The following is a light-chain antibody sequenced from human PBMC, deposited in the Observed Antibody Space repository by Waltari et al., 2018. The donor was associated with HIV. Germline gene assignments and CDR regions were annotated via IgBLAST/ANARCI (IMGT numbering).Light chain of an antibody. CDR2: EVS. CDR3: SSYTSSSTLVV. J-gene: IGLJ1*01. CDR1: SSDVGGYHY. V-gene: IGLV2-14*01. Sequence: QSALTQPASVSGSPGQSITISCTGPSSDVGGYHYVSWYQQHPGKAPKLMIYEVSNRPSGVSNRFSGSKSGNTASLTISGLQAEDEANYYCSSYTSSSTLVVFGTGTKVTVL.